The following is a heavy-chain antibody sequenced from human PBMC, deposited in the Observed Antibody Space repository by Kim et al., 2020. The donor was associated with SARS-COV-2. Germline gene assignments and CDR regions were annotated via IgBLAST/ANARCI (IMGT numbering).Heavy chain of an antibody. J-gene: IGHJ3*02. CDR3: SGSRGSVIFTIFGVIDAFDI. Sequence: SETLSLTCTVSGGSISSYYWSWIRQPPGKGLEWIGYIYYSGSTNYNPALKSRVTISVDTSKNQFSLKLSPVTAADTAVYYCSGSRGSVIFTIFGVIDAFDIWGQGTMVTVSS. CDR2: IYYSGST. D-gene: IGHD3-3*01. CDR1: GGSISSYY. V-gene: IGHV4-59*13.